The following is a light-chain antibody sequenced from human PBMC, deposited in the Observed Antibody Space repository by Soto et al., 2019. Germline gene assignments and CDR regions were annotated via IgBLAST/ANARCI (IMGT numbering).Light chain of an antibody. CDR2: GAS. CDR3: LQYYNWWT. J-gene: IGKJ1*01. CDR1: QSVSSN. Sequence: EIVMTHSPATLSVSPWEIATLSCRASQSVSSNLAWYQQKPGQAPRLLIYGASTRATGIPARFSGSGSGTEFTLTISSLQSEDIAVYYCLQYYNWWTFGQGTKVDIK. V-gene: IGKV3-15*01.